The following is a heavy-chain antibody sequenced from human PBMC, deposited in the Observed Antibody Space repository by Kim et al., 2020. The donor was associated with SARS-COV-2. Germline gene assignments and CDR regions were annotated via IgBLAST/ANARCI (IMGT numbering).Heavy chain of an antibody. J-gene: IGHJ6*02. CDR1: GYTFTGYY. Sequence: ASVKVSCKASGYTFTGYYMHWVRQAPGQGLEWMGWINPNSGGTNYAQKFQGRVTMTRDTSISTAYMELSRLRSDDTAVYYCARAMEGPRYYYYYGMDVWGQGTTVTVSS. CDR2: INPNSGGT. V-gene: IGHV1-2*02. CDR3: ARAMEGPRYYYYYGMDV. D-gene: IGHD1-1*01.